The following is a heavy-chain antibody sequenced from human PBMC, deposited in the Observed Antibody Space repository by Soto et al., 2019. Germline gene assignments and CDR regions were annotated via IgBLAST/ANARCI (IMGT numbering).Heavy chain of an antibody. Sequence: SETLSLTCTVSGGSISSGGYYWSWIRQHPGKGLEWIVYIYYGGSTYYNPSLKSRATISGDTSKNQFSLKLSSVTAADTAVYYCARGGYYYENSGQNAYDYWGQGILVTVSS. CDR3: ARGGYYYENSGQNAYDY. D-gene: IGHD3-22*01. V-gene: IGHV4-31*03. CDR1: GGSISSGGYY. J-gene: IGHJ4*01. CDR2: IYYGGST.